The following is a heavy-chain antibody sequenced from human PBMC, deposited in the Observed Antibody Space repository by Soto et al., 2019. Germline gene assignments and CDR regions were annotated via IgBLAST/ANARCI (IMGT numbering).Heavy chain of an antibody. D-gene: IGHD3-10*01. CDR1: GFTVSSNY. V-gene: IGHV3-53*04. CDR2: IYSGGST. Sequence: GGSLRLSCAASGFTVSSNYMSWVRQAPGKGLEWVSVIYSGGSTYYADSVKGRFTISRHNSKNTLYLQMNSLRAEDTAVYYCAGFYGSGSYPLPPPSVNYYYYYYMDVWGKGTTVTVSS. J-gene: IGHJ6*03. CDR3: AGFYGSGSYPLPPPSVNYYYYYYMDV.